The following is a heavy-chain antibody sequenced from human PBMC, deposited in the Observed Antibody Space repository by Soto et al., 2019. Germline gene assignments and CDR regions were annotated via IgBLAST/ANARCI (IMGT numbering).Heavy chain of an antibody. CDR1: GGSITSYC. J-gene: IGHJ4*02. Sequence: SETLSLTCTVSGGSITSYCWSWIRQPPGKGLEWIGYIYSSGSTNYNPSLKSRVTISIETSKNQFSLKVSSVTAADTAVYFCARMCGGRAEADYWGQGTLVTVSS. CDR3: ARMCGGRAEADY. CDR2: IYSSGST. V-gene: IGHV4-59*01. D-gene: IGHD2-15*01.